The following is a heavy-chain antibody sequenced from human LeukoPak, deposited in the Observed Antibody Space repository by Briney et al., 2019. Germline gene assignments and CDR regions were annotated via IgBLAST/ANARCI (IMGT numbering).Heavy chain of an antibody. CDR2: INPNSGGT. Sequence: ASVKVSCKASGYTFTGYYMHWVRQAPGQGLEWMGWINPNSGGTNYAQKFQGWVTMTRDTSISTAYMELSRLRSDDTAVYDCARAWEPGLYGMDVWGQGTTVTVSS. CDR1: GYTFTGYY. CDR3: ARAWEPGLYGMDV. V-gene: IGHV1-2*04. J-gene: IGHJ6*02. D-gene: IGHD1-26*01.